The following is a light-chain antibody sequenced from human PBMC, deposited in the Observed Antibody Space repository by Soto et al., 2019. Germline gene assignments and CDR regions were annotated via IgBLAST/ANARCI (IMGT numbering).Light chain of an antibody. J-gene: IGKJ1*01. Sequence: EIVLTQSPGTLSLSPGERATLSCRASQSVSSSYLAWYQQKPGQAPRLLIYGASSRATGIPDRFSGSGSGKDFTLTISRLEPEDFAVYYCQQYGSSLWMFGQGTKVEIK. V-gene: IGKV3-20*01. CDR3: QQYGSSLWM. CDR1: QSVSSSY. CDR2: GAS.